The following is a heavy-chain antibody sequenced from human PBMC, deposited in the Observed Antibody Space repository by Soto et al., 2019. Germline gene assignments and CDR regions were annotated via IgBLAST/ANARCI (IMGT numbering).Heavy chain of an antibody. CDR2: IYYNGSP. Sequence: TLSLTCTVSGGSIISGGYYWSWIRQHPGKGLEWIGYIYYNGSPYYNPSLKSRVTISLDTSKNQFSMNLRSETAADTAVYYCARGVRGYSGYDHPEYWGQGTLVTVSS. V-gene: IGHV4-31*03. CDR3: ARGVRGYSGYDHPEY. J-gene: IGHJ4*02. CDR1: GGSIISGGYY. D-gene: IGHD5-12*01.